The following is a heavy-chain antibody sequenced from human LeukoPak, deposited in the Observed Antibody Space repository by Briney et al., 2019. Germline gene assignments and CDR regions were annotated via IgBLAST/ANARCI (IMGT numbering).Heavy chain of an antibody. CDR1: GFAFTSYS. V-gene: IGHV3-23*01. D-gene: IGHD3-22*01. CDR3: AREDYDSSGYYSDPYYFDY. Sequence: PGGSLRLSCAASGFAFTSYSMNWVRQAPGKGLEWVSTISGGGGSTYYADSVKGRFTISRDNAKNSLYLQMNSLRAEDTALYYCAREDYDSSGYYSDPYYFDYWGQGTLVTVSS. CDR2: ISGGGGST. J-gene: IGHJ4*02.